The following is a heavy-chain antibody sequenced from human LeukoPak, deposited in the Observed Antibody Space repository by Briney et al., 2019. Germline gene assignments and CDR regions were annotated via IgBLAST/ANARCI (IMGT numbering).Heavy chain of an antibody. Sequence: GRSLRLSCAASGFTFSSYGMHWVRQAPGKGLEWVAVISYDGSNKYSADSVKGRFTISRDNSKNTLYLQMNSLRAEDTAVYYCAKLGYCSGGSCSPFDYWGQGTLVTVSS. CDR1: GFTFSSYG. CDR3: AKLGYCSGGSCSPFDY. J-gene: IGHJ4*02. V-gene: IGHV3-30*18. D-gene: IGHD2-15*01. CDR2: ISYDGSNK.